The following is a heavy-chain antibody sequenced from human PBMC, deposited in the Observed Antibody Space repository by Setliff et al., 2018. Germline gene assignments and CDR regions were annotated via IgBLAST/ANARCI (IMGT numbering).Heavy chain of an antibody. Sequence: LRLSCAASTFTFSKYAVTWVRQAPGKGLQWVASIGASGHNTYYADFVKGRFTISRDNSGNTLYLQMNSLRAEDTAVYYCASVYYFDAFDIWGRGTMVTVSS. D-gene: IGHD3-22*01. CDR1: TFTFSKYA. CDR2: IGASGHNT. CDR3: ASVYYFDAFDI. J-gene: IGHJ3*02. V-gene: IGHV3-23*01.